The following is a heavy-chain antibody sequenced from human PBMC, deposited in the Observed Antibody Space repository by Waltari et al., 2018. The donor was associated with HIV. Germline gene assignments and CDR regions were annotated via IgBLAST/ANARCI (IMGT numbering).Heavy chain of an antibody. Sequence: EVQLLESGGGLVQPGGSLRLSCAASGFTFSSYAMSWVRQAPGRGVGGVSALSGSGGSTYYAESVKGRFTISRDNSKNTLYLQMNRLRADDTAVYYCAKDSNYDSSGPIDYWGQGTLVTVSS. CDR1: GFTFSSYA. V-gene: IGHV3-23*01. D-gene: IGHD3-22*01. CDR3: AKDSNYDSSGPIDY. CDR2: LSGSGGST. J-gene: IGHJ4*02.